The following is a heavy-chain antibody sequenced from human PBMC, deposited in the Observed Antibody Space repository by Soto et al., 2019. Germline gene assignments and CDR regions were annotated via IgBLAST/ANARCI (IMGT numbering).Heavy chain of an antibody. D-gene: IGHD2-2*01. CDR2: IRSDGSST. V-gene: IGHV3-74*01. Sequence: GGSLRLSCAASGFTFSSYWMYWVRQAPGKGLVWVESIRSDGSSTNYADSVKGRFTISRDNAKDTLNLQMSSLRVEDTAVYYCALVRGGHWGQGTLVTVSS. CDR3: ALVRGGH. J-gene: IGHJ4*02. CDR1: GFTFSSYW.